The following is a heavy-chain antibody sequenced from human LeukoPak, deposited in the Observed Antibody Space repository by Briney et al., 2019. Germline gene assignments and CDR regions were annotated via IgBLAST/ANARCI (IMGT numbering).Heavy chain of an antibody. CDR3: GTDVVDSGTYFDAFYI. CDR2: IKSRRAGGTT. Sequence: PGGSLRLSCAASGFTFTNAWMSWVRQAPGKGLEWVGRIKSRRAGGTTEYAAPVKGRFTISRDDSESTLYLHLSSLKTEDTAVYYCGTDVVDSGTYFDAFYIWGQGTMVTVPS. J-gene: IGHJ3*02. V-gene: IGHV3-15*01. D-gene: IGHD3-10*01. CDR1: GFTFTNAW.